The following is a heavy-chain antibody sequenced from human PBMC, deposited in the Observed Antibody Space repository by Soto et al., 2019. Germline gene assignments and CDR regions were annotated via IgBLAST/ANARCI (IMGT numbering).Heavy chain of an antibody. CDR3: AKVREDLVLLVALES. J-gene: IGHJ4*02. CDR2: INPSGGST. D-gene: IGHD2-8*01. Sequence: ASVKVSCKASGYTFTSYYMHWVRQAPGQGLEWMGIINPSGGSTSYAQKFQGRVTMTRDTSTSTVYMELSSLRPEDTAVYHCAKVREDLVLLVALESWGQGTLVTVSS. V-gene: IGHV1-46*01. CDR1: GYTFTSYY.